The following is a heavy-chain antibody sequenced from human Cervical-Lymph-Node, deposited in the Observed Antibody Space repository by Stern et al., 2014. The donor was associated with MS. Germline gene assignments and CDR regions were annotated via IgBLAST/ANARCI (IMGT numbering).Heavy chain of an antibody. J-gene: IGHJ4*02. D-gene: IGHD3-10*01. Sequence: EVQLEESGGDLVQPGGFLTLSCAASGFDVSNSYMNWVRQVPGKGLEWVSVIYASDSTYYADSVKGRFTISRDNSKNTLYLEMNSLRSEDTAVYYCARGFGSGSPYLFDLWGQGTLVAVSS. CDR2: IYASDST. CDR3: ARGFGSGSPYLFDL. CDR1: GFDVSNSY. V-gene: IGHV3-53*01.